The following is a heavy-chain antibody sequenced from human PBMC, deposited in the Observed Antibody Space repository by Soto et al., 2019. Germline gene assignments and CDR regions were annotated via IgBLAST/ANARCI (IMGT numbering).Heavy chain of an antibody. Sequence: PGGSLRLSCAASGFTFSSYGMHWVRQAPGKGLEWVAVIWYDGSNKYYADSVKGRFTISRDNSKNTLYLQMNSLRAEDTAVYYCARDGEPTIFGVVKSYYYYYMDVWGKGTTVTVSS. CDR1: GFTFSSYG. V-gene: IGHV3-33*01. CDR3: ARDGEPTIFGVVKSYYYYYMDV. J-gene: IGHJ6*03. D-gene: IGHD3-3*01. CDR2: IWYDGSNK.